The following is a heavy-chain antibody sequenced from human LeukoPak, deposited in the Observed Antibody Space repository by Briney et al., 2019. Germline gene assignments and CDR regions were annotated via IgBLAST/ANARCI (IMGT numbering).Heavy chain of an antibody. CDR2: ISWNSGSI. Sequence: GRSLRLSCAASGFTFDDYAMHWVRQAPGKGLEWVSGISWNSGSIGYADSVKGRFTISRDNAKNSLYLQMNSLRAEDTALYYCAKSRGYSYGSGSDYWGQGTLITVSS. J-gene: IGHJ4*02. D-gene: IGHD5-18*01. V-gene: IGHV3-9*01. CDR1: GFTFDDYA. CDR3: AKSRGYSYGSGSDY.